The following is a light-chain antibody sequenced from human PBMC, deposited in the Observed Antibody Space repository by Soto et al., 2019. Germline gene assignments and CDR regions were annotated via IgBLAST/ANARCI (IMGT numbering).Light chain of an antibody. V-gene: IGKV3-11*01. CDR2: QTS. CDR3: HQRQSWPRT. J-gene: IGKJ1*01. CDR1: QYINTR. Sequence: EIVFTQSPATLSSFPGYRFTLSCRASQYINTRLAWYQHRPGQAPRLLIYQTSLRAAGIPARFSASGSGTDFTLTISDVQPEDFALYYCHQRQSWPRTFGQGTTVDIK.